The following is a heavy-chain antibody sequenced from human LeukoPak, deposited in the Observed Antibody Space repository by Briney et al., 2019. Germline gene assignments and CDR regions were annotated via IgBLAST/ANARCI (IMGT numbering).Heavy chain of an antibody. CDR1: GGSISSTIYH. CDR3: ARHEYYCSGGSCYSSNWFDP. Sequence: SDTLSLTCTVSGGSISSTIYHWGWIRQPPGKGLEWIGSIYYNGSTYYNPSLKSRVTISVDTSKNQFSVKLNSVTAADTAVYCCARHEYYCSGGSCYSSNWFDPWGQGTLVTVSS. V-gene: IGHV4-39*01. CDR2: IYYNGST. J-gene: IGHJ5*02. D-gene: IGHD2-15*01.